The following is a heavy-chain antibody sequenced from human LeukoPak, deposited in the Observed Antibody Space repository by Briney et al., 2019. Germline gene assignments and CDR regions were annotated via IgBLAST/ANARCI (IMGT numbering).Heavy chain of an antibody. CDR3: AKEYYGSGSYRTDALDI. CDR1: GFTFSSYA. Sequence: GGSLRLSCAASGFTFSSYAMSWVRQAPGKGLEWVSAISGSGGSTYYADSVKGRFTISRDNSKNTLYLQMNSLRAEDTAVYYCAKEYYGSGSYRTDALDIWGQGTMVTVSS. D-gene: IGHD3-10*01. CDR2: ISGSGGST. V-gene: IGHV3-23*01. J-gene: IGHJ3*02.